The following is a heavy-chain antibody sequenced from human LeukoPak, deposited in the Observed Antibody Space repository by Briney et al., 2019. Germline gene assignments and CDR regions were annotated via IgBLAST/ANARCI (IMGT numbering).Heavy chain of an antibody. V-gene: IGHV1-2*04. CDR2: SNSNSGGT. Sequence: ASVSVSRKASGYTFTGYYMHWVGQAPGQGLEWMGWSNSNSGGTNYAQRFQGWVTMTRDTSISTAYLELSRLRSDDTAVYYCAREAPSGYCSSTSCYGDAFDIGGQGTRVTV. D-gene: IGHD2-2*01. J-gene: IGHJ3*02. CDR1: GYTFTGYY. CDR3: AREAPSGYCSSTSCYGDAFDI.